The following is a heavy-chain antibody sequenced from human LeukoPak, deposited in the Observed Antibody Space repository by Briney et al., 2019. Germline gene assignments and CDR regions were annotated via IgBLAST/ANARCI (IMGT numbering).Heavy chain of an antibody. V-gene: IGHV3-30-3*01. CDR2: ISCDGSNK. D-gene: IGHD6-13*01. Sequence: PGRSLRLSCAASGFTFSSYAIHWVRQAPGKGLGWVAVISCDGSNKYYADSVKGRFTISRDNSKNTLSLQMNSLSAEDTAVYYCARDGRGLRSSSWYFDYWGQGTLVTVSS. CDR1: GFTFSSYA. J-gene: IGHJ4*02. CDR3: ARDGRGLRSSSWYFDY.